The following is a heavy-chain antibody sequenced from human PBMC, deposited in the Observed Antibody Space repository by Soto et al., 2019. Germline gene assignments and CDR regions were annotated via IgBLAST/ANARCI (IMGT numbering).Heavy chain of an antibody. CDR1: GGSISSGGYS. CDR2: IYHSGST. J-gene: IGHJ4*02. Sequence: SETLSLTCAVSGGSISSGGYSWSWIRQPPGKGLEWIGYIYHSGSTYYNPSLESRVTISVDRSKNQFSLKLSSVTAADTAVYYCARSPRYYFDYWGQGTLVTASS. V-gene: IGHV4-30-2*01. CDR3: ARSPRYYFDY.